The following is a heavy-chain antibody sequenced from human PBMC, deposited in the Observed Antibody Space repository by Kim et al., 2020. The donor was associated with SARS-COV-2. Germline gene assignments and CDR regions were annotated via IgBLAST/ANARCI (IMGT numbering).Heavy chain of an antibody. CDR1: GGSFSGYY. D-gene: IGHD6-13*01. CDR2: INHSGST. V-gene: IGHV4-34*01. Sequence: SETLSLTCAVYGGSFSGYYWSWIRQPPGKGLEWIGEINHSGSTNYNPSLKSRVTISVDTSKNQFSLKLSSVTAADTAVYYCARVLGYSSSWLDYWGQGTLVTVSS. J-gene: IGHJ4*02. CDR3: ARVLGYSSSWLDY.